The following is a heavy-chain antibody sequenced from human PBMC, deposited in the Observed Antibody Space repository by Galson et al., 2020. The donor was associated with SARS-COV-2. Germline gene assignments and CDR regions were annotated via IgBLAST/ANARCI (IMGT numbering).Heavy chain of an antibody. CDR1: GFTFSSYW. Sequence: GESLKISCAATGFTFSSYWMHWVRQVPGKGLVWVSRINTDGSSTTYADSVRGRFTLSRDNSKNTLYLQLNSLRADDTAVYYCTREFSKSDSRYFDYWGQGTPVTVSS. J-gene: IGHJ4*02. CDR2: INTDGSST. V-gene: IGHV3-74*01. D-gene: IGHD6-13*01. CDR3: TREFSKSDSRYFDY.